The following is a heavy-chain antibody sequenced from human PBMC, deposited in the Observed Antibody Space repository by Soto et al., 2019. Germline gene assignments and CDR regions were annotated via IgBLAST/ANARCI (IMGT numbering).Heavy chain of an antibody. Sequence: EVQLVESGGGLVQPGGSLKLSCAASGFTFSGSAMHWVRQASGKGLEWVGRIRSKTNSYATAYATSVKGSFTISRDDSKNTAYLQMNSLKTEDTAVYYCTRLGYDSSGPTTGDAFDMWGQGTMVTVSS. J-gene: IGHJ3*02. CDR2: IRSKTNSYAT. CDR1: GFTFSGSA. D-gene: IGHD3-22*01. V-gene: IGHV3-73*02. CDR3: TRLGYDSSGPTTGDAFDM.